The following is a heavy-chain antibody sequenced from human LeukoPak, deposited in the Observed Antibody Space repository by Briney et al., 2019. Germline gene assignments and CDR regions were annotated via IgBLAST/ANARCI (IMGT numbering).Heavy chain of an antibody. CDR3: ARGRRYGSQTYVLDY. CDR2: ISFDGSTK. D-gene: IGHD3-10*01. CDR1: GFTLSSYS. Sequence: GGSLRLSCAASGFTLSSYSIHWVRQAPGRGLEWVAVISFDGSTKYYADSVKGRFTISRDSSKITVYLQMNSLRDEDTAVYYCARGRRYGSQTYVLDYWGPGTLVSVSS. V-gene: IGHV3-30*04. J-gene: IGHJ4*02.